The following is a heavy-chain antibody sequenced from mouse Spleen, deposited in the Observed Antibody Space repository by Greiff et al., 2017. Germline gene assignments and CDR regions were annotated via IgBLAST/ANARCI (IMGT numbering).Heavy chain of an antibody. CDR1: GYTFTDYE. CDR2: IDPETGGT. V-gene: IGHV1-15*01. J-gene: IGHJ3*01. D-gene: IGHD3-3*01. Sequence: VQLVESGAELVRPGASVTLSCKASGYTFTDYEMHWVKQTPVHGLEWIGAIDPETGGTAYNQKFKGKAILTADKSSSSAYMELRSLTSEDSAVYYCTRWGTWFAYWGQGTLVTVSA. CDR3: TRWGTWFAY.